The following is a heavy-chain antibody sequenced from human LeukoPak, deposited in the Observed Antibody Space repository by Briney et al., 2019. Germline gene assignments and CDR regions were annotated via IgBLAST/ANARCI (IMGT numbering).Heavy chain of an antibody. CDR1: GFTFSSYN. CDR3: ASLYSSGWNVFDY. D-gene: IGHD6-19*01. J-gene: IGHJ4*02. Sequence: GGSLRLSCAASGFTFSSYNMNWVRQAPGKGLEWVSSISSSSNYIYYADSVKGRFTISRDNAKNSLYLQMKSLRAEDTAVYYCASLYSSGWNVFDYWGQGTLVTVSS. V-gene: IGHV3-21*04. CDR2: ISSSSNYI.